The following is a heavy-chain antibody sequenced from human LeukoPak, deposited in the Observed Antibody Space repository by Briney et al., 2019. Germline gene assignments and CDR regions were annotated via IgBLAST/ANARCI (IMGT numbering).Heavy chain of an antibody. CDR3: ARGWDSSTLDRYNWFDP. CDR1: GYTFTSYY. D-gene: IGHD6-13*01. CDR2: ISAYNGNT. V-gene: IGHV1-18*04. Sequence: ASVKVSCKASGYTFTSYYMHWVRQAPGQGLEWMGWISAYNGNTKNAQKVQGRVTMTTDTSTSTAYMELRSLRSDDTAVYYCARGWDSSTLDRYNWFDPWGQGTLVTVSS. J-gene: IGHJ5*02.